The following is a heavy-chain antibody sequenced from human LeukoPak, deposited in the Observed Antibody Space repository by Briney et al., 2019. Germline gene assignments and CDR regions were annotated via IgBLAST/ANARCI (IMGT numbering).Heavy chain of an antibody. Sequence: SETLSLTCTVSGDSLSSSYWSWVRQSPGKGLEWMAYMYDSGKTNYNTSLLGRVTFSVEASRNQFSLNRRSVTAADTAVYYCARHGKTGTSSWGHFDYWGQGTLVTVSS. J-gene: IGHJ4*02. CDR2: MYDSGKT. CDR1: GDSLSSSY. V-gene: IGHV4-59*08. CDR3: ARHGKTGTSSWGHFDY. D-gene: IGHD6-13*01.